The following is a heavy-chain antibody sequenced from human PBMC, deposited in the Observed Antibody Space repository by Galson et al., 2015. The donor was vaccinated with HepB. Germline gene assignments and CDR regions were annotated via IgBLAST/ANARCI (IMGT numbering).Heavy chain of an antibody. CDR2: IYTGGST. Sequence: SLRLSCAASGFTVGSNYMTWVRQAPGKGLEWVSVIYTGGSTDYADSVRGRFTISRDNSKNTLYLQMNSLRAEDTAVYYCAKGYSRSWYSGLGYWGQGTLVTVSP. V-gene: IGHV3-53*01. CDR3: AKGYSRSWYSGLGY. J-gene: IGHJ4*02. D-gene: IGHD6-13*01. CDR1: GFTVGSNY.